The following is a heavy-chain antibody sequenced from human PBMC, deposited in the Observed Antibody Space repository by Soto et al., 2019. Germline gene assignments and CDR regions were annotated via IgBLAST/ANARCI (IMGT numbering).Heavy chain of an antibody. CDR3: LGYCSGGSCLRNDAFDI. CDR1: GFTFGDYA. CDR2: IRSKAYGGTT. Sequence: GGSLRLSCTASGFTFGDYAMSWFRQAPGKGLEWVGFIRSKAYGGTTEYAASVKGRFTISRDDSKSIAYLQMNSLKTEDTAVYYCLGYCSGGSCLRNDAFDIWGQGTMVTVSS. V-gene: IGHV3-49*03. J-gene: IGHJ3*02. D-gene: IGHD2-15*01.